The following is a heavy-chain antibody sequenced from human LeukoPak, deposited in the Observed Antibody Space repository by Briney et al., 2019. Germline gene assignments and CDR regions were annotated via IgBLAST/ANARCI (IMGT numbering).Heavy chain of an antibody. D-gene: IGHD3-16*01. V-gene: IGHV3-66*01. CDR2: VYSGGST. Sequence: GGSLRLSCAASGFTVSSNYMSWVRQAPGKGLEWVSVVYSGGSTYYADSVKGRFTISRDNSKNTLYLQMNSLRNEDTAVYYCARDLGVRRHDYWGQGTLVTVSS. J-gene: IGHJ4*02. CDR3: ARDLGVRRHDY. CDR1: GFTVSSNY.